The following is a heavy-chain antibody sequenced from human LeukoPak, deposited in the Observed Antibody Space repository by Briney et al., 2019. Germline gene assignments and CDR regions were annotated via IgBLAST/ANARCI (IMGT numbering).Heavy chain of an antibody. Sequence: PGGSLRLSCAASGFTFSSYAMSWVRQAPGKGLEWVSAISGSGGSTCYADSVKGRFTISRDNSKNTLYLQMNSLRAEDTAVYYCAKDLDYYDSSGYSIFDYWGQGTLVTVSS. CDR2: ISGSGGST. V-gene: IGHV3-23*01. CDR1: GFTFSSYA. J-gene: IGHJ4*02. D-gene: IGHD3-22*01. CDR3: AKDLDYYDSSGYSIFDY.